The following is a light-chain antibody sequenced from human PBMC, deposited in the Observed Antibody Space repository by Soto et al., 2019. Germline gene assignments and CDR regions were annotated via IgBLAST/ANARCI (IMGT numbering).Light chain of an antibody. J-gene: IGKJ1*01. V-gene: IGKV1-27*01. Sequence: DIQMTQSPSSLSASVGDRVTITCRASQGISNYLAWYQQKPGKVPKLLIYAASTLQSGVPSRLSGGGSGTEFSLTISSLQPDDFATYYCQQYNYFWAFGQGTKVDIK. CDR2: AAS. CDR1: QGISNY. CDR3: QQYNYFWA.